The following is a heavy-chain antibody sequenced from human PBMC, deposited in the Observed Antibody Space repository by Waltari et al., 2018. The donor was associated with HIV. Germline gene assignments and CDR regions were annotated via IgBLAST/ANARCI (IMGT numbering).Heavy chain of an antibody. Sequence: LVQSGGGLVQPGGSLRLSWAASGFSFSDYWMPWVRQSPWKGLEWVSRINSDGGDATYADSVKGRFTVSRDNAKNTLFLEMSSLRVEDTAVYYCARDDYDFWSGPRRDKNYGMDVWGQGTAVTVSS. V-gene: IGHV3-74*01. CDR1: GFSFSDYW. CDR3: ARDDYDFWSGPRRDKNYGMDV. D-gene: IGHD3-3*01. J-gene: IGHJ6*02. CDR2: INSDGGDA.